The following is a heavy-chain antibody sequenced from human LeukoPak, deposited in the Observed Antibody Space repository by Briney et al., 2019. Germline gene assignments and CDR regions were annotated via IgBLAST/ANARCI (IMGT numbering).Heavy chain of an antibody. CDR2: IWYDGSNK. Sequence: PGGSLRLSCAASGFTFSSYGMHWVRQAPGKGLEWVAVIWYDGSNKYYADSVKGRFTISRDNSKNTLYLQMNSLRAEDTAVYYCAKDHYGGKNGFDYWGQGTLVTVSS. D-gene: IGHD4-23*01. CDR3: AKDHYGGKNGFDY. V-gene: IGHV3-33*06. J-gene: IGHJ4*02. CDR1: GFTFSSYG.